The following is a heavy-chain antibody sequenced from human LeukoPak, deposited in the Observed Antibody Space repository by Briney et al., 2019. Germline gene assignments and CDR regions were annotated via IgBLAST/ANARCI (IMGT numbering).Heavy chain of an antibody. CDR2: IYYIGST. D-gene: IGHD6-6*01. Sequence: SETLSLTCTVSGGSISSYYWSWTRQPPGKGLEWIGYIYYIGSTNYNPSLKSRVTMSVDTSKNQFSLKLTSVTAADTAVYYCAREARGRARLFDFWGQGTLVTVPS. CDR3: AREARGRARLFDF. CDR1: GGSISSYY. V-gene: IGHV4-59*01. J-gene: IGHJ4*02.